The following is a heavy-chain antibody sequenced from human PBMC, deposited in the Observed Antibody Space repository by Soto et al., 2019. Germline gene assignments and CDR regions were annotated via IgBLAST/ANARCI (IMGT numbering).Heavy chain of an antibody. CDR3: AREDDGGDRDYYGLDV. D-gene: IGHD2-21*02. J-gene: IGHJ6*02. V-gene: IGHV4-30-4*08. Sequence: QVQLQQSRPGLVKPSQTLSLTCTVSGGSISGDYYHWTWIRQSPGKGLEWIGYVFHSGTVLYNPSLKSRLNISVDTSKNQFSLRLSSVTAADTAVYFCAREDDGGDRDYYGLDVWGQGTTVTVSS. CDR1: GGSISGDYYH. CDR2: VFHSGTV.